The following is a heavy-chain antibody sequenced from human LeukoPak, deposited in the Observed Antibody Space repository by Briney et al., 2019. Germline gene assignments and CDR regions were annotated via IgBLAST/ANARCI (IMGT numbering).Heavy chain of an antibody. Sequence: SETLSLTCTVSGGSISSYYWGWIRQPPGKGLEWIGYVYYSGSTNYNPSLKSRVTISVDTSKNQFSLKLSSVTAADTAVYYCARRYDSSGYYYAAFDYWGQGTLVTVSS. CDR2: VYYSGST. CDR1: GGSISSYY. J-gene: IGHJ4*02. CDR3: ARRYDSSGYYYAAFDY. V-gene: IGHV4-59*08. D-gene: IGHD3-22*01.